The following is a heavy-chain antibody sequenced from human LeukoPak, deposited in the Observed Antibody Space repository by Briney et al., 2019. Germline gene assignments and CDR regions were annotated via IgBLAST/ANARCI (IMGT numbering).Heavy chain of an antibody. CDR3: AHISVTTGGWFDP. V-gene: IGHV3-23*01. J-gene: IGHJ5*02. CDR2: ITRGGGST. D-gene: IGHD4-17*01. CDR1: GFTITTYA. Sequence: GGSLRLSCTASGFTITTYAMTWVRQAPGEGLEWVSTITRGGGSTYYADSVKGRFTISRDNSKNTLYLQMNSLRAEDTAVYYCAHISVTTGGWFDPWGQGTLVTVSS.